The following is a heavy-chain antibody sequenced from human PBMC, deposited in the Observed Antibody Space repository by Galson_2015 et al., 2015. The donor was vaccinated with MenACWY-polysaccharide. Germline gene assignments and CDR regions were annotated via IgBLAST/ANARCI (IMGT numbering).Heavy chain of an antibody. D-gene: IGHD4-11*01. J-gene: IGHJ6*02. V-gene: IGHV4-34*01. CDR1: DGSFSGHY. CDR3: TRADGPHYRYGMDV. CDR2: TTHSGAT. Sequence: SETLSLTCAVYDGSFSGHYYSWIRQSPGKGLQWIGETTHSGATNYEVSLKSRVTISVDSSKNQASLKMTSVTAADTAVYYCTRADGPHYRYGMDVWGQGTTVTVSS.